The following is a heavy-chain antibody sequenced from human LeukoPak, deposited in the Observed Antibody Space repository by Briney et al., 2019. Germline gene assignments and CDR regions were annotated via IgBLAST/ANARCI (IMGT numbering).Heavy chain of an antibody. CDR1: GYTFTGYY. CDR3: ARLNGWGQDLDY. D-gene: IGHD3-10*01. CDR2: INPNSGGT. Sequence: ASVKVSCKPSGYTFTGYYMHWVRQAPGQGLEGMGWINPNSGGTNYAQKFQARVTMTRDTSISTAYMELSRPRYDATAVYSCARLNGWGQDLDYWGQGTLVTVSS. J-gene: IGHJ4*02. V-gene: IGHV1-2*02.